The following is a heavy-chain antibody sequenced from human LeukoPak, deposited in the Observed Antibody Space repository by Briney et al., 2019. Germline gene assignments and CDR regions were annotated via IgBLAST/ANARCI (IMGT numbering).Heavy chain of an antibody. CDR2: AGNDGRIK. CDR3: ATTEGVTYKWLDP. D-gene: IGHD2-8*01. J-gene: IGHJ5*02. Sequence: GSLRLSCAASGFTFTTRGMHWVRQAPGKGPKWVAFAGNDGRIKYNENSVEGRFTISRDNPKNTLYLQMNSLRPEDTAVYYCATTEGVTYKWLDPWGQGTQVTVSS. V-gene: IGHV3-30*02. CDR1: GFTFTTRG.